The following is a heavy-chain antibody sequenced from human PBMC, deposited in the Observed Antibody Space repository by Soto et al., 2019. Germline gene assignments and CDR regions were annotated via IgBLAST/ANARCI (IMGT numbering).Heavy chain of an antibody. CDR2: IYYSGST. CDR3: AGGSPDFWGGYGYYYYGMDV. Sequence: QVQLQESGPGLVKPSETLSLTCTVSGGSISSYYWSWIRQPPGKGLEWIGYIYYSGSTNYNPSLKGRVTISVDTSKNQSSLKLSSVTAADTAVYYCAGGSPDFWGGYGYYYYGMDVWGQGTTVTVSS. CDR1: GGSISSYY. D-gene: IGHD3-3*01. J-gene: IGHJ6*02. V-gene: IGHV4-59*01.